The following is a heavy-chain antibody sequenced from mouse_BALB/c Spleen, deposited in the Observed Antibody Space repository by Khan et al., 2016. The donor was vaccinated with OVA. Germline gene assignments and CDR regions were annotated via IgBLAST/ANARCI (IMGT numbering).Heavy chain of an antibody. J-gene: IGHJ2*01. D-gene: IGHD1-1*01. CDR3: ARSGLRWDFDY. V-gene: IGHV1-7*01. CDR1: GYTFINYW. CDR2: INPSTGYT. Sequence: QVRLQQSGAELAKPGASVKMSCKASGYTFINYWILWVKQRPGQGLEWIGYINPSTGYTEYNQKFKDKATLTADKYSSTAYMQLSSRTSEHSAVYYCARSGLRWDFDYWGQGTTLTVSS.